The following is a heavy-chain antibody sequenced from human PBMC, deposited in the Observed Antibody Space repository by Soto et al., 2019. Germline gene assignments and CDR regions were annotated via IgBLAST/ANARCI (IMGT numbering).Heavy chain of an antibody. CDR1: GYTFTTFW. D-gene: IGHD2-2*01. CDR3: ARLYCSSSTCDSWFDP. J-gene: IGHJ5*02. Sequence: EVQLVQSGAEVKKPGESLRISCTGFGYTFTTFWISWVRQMPGRGLEWMGRIDPRDSYTNYSPSFQGHVTLSVDKSLSTAFLQGGSLKASDTAIYYCARLYCSSSTCDSWFDPWGQGTLVTVSS. CDR2: IDPRDSYT. V-gene: IGHV5-10-1*03.